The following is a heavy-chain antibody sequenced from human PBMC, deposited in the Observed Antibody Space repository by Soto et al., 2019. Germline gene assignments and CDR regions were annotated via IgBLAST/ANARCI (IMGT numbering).Heavy chain of an antibody. Sequence: PGGSLRLSCATSGFILIDCAMNWVRQTPGKGLEWVSYISSSSSVIDYADSVKGRFTVSRDNARNSLYLQMNSLRAEDTAVYYCARDLSWGSNWYYYMDVWGKGTTVTVS. J-gene: IGHJ6*03. CDR2: ISSSSSVI. CDR1: GFILIDCA. D-gene: IGHD7-27*01. CDR3: ARDLSWGSNWYYYMDV. V-gene: IGHV3-48*01.